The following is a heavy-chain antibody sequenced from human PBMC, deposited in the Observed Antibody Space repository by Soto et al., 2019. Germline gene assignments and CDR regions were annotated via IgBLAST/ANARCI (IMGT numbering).Heavy chain of an antibody. D-gene: IGHD2-15*01. J-gene: IGHJ4*02. CDR3: VRTGLVVAAATREDY. Sequence: PGRSLRLSCAASGCTFSSYSMSWVRQAQGKGLEWVSYISSSSSTSYADSVKGRFTISRDNAKNTLYLQMNSLRAEDTAVYYCVRTGLVVAAATREDYWGQGTLVTVSS. CDR2: ISSSSST. V-gene: IGHV3-21*05. CDR1: GCTFSSYS.